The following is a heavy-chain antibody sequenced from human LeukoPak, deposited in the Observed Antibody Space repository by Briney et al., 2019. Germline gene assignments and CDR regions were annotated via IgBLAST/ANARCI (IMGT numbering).Heavy chain of an antibody. CDR1: GFPFSSFG. D-gene: IGHD6-19*01. CDR2: IRYDGSDE. CDR3: AKDQRTIAVAGTRLRGAFDY. J-gene: IGHJ4*02. Sequence: PGGSLRLSCAASGFPFSSFGMHWLRQSPGKGLEWVAFIRYDGSDEFYADSVKGRFTISRDSSKNTLYVQMNSLRAEDTAIYYCAKDQRTIAVAGTRLRGAFDYWGQGTLVTVSS. V-gene: IGHV3-30*02.